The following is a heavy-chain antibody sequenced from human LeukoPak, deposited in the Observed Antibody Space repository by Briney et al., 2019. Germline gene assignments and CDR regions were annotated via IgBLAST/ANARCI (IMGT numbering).Heavy chain of an antibody. D-gene: IGHD7-27*01. CDR3: ARSWTLWGYFHF. Sequence: PSETLSLTCAVYGESLSGFYLAWIRQPPGKGLEWIGDITHRGNTNYNASLKSRVTISVDTSKNQFSLRLNSVTAADTAVYYCARSWTLWGYFHFWGQGTPVTVSS. CDR2: ITHRGNT. J-gene: IGHJ4*02. CDR1: GESLSGFY. V-gene: IGHV4-34*01.